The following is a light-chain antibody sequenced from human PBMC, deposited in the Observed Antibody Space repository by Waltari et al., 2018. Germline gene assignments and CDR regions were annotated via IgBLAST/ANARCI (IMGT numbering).Light chain of an antibody. J-gene: IGLJ3*02. CDR3: FLSYRGARV. Sequence: QTVVTPEPSLTVSPGGTVTLPCGPSTGAVTSGHYPYWSQQKPGQTPMALIYDTSNKHTWRPARVAGSRLGGKAARSLAGAHREDVAEYYCFLSYRGARVFGGETRRTGL. V-gene: IGLV7-46*01. CDR2: DTS. CDR1: TGAVTSGHY.